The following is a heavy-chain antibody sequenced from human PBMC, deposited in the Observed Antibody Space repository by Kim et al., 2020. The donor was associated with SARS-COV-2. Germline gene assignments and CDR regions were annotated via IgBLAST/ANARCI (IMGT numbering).Heavy chain of an antibody. CDR2: ISYDGSNK. D-gene: IGHD4-17*01. Sequence: GGSLRLSCAASGFTFSSYGMHWVRQAPGKGLEWVAVISYDGSNKYYADSVKGRFTISRDNSKNTLYLQMNSLRAEDTAVYYCARKYDYGDYLQPFSVDYWGQGTLVTVSS. J-gene: IGHJ4*02. CDR3: ARKYDYGDYLQPFSVDY. V-gene: IGHV3-30*03. CDR1: GFTFSSYG.